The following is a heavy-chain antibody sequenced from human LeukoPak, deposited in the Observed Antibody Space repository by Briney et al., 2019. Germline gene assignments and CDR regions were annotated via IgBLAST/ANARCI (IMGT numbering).Heavy chain of an antibody. J-gene: IGHJ4*02. V-gene: IGHV4-4*07. CDR1: NGSISSYF. CDR3: ARRKEYSSSMLDY. D-gene: IGHD6-6*01. CDR2: IYTSGIT. Sequence: SETLSLTCTVSNGSISSYFWSWIRQPAGKGLEWIGRIYTSGITNYNPSLKSRVTMSVDTSKNQFSLKLSSVTAADTAVYYCARRKEYSSSMLDYWGQGTLVTVSS.